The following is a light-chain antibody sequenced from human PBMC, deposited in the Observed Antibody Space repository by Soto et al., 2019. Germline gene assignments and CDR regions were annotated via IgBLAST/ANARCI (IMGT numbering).Light chain of an antibody. V-gene: IGLV2-18*02. CDR1: NSDVGSYNR. Sequence: QSVLTQPPSVSGSPGQSVAISCPGTNSDVGSYNRVSWYQQPPGTAPKLMIYDVNNRPSGVPDRFSGSKSGNTASLTISGLQAEDEADYYCSSYTISSTYVFGTGTKVTVL. J-gene: IGLJ1*01. CDR2: DVN. CDR3: SSYTISSTYV.